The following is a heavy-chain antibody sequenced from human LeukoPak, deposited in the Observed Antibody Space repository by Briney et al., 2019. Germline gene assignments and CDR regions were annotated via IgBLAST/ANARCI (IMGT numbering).Heavy chain of an antibody. J-gene: IGHJ4*02. Sequence: GGSLRLSCAAAGFTFSTYAMTWVRQAPGKGLEWVSGIRGDGGGTYYADSVKGRFTISRDNSKNTLYLQMNSLRAGDTAVYYCARDGTLDYWGQGTLVTASP. CDR2: IRGDGGGT. D-gene: IGHD1-14*01. V-gene: IGHV3-23*01. CDR1: GFTFSTYA. CDR3: ARDGTLDY.